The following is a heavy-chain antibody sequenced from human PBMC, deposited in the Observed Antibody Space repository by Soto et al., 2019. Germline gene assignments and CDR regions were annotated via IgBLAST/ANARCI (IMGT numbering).Heavy chain of an antibody. V-gene: IGHV1-24*01. D-gene: IGHD3-16*02. CDR3: ATDLRAYVWGSYRSFDY. Sequence: ASVKVSCKVSGYTLTELSMHWVRQAPGKGLEWMGGFDPEDGETIYAQKFQGRVTMTEDTSTDTAYMELSSLRSEDTAVYYCATDLRAYVWGSYRSFDYRAQRTPVTVSS. CDR1: GYTLTELS. CDR2: FDPEDGET. J-gene: IGHJ4*02.